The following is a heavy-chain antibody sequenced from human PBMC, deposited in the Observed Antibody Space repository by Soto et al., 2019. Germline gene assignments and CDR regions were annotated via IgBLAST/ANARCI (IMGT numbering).Heavy chain of an antibody. D-gene: IGHD3-10*01. CDR1: GFTFSSYG. Sequence: GGSLRLSCAASGFTFSSYGMHWVRQAPGKGLEWVAVIWYDGSNKYYADSVKGRFTISRDNSKNTLYLQMNSLRAEDTAVYYCARDRNYGSGSYYKRSPPYYYYGMDVWGQGTTVTVSS. J-gene: IGHJ6*02. CDR3: ARDRNYGSGSYYKRSPPYYYYGMDV. CDR2: IWYDGSNK. V-gene: IGHV3-33*01.